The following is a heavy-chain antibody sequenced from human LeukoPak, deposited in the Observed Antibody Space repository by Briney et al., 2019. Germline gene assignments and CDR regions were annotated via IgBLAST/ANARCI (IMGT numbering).Heavy chain of an antibody. CDR3: ARGGPVYLDWRMDY. V-gene: IGHV1-69*01. J-gene: IGHJ4*02. CDR1: GGTLSSYA. CDR2: IIPIFGTA. Sequence: EASVKVSCKASGGTLSSYAISWVRQAPGQGLEWMGGIIPIFGTANYAQKFQGRVTITADESTSTAYMELSSLRSEDTAVYYCARGGPVYLDWRMDYWGQGTLVTVSS. D-gene: IGHD3-3*01.